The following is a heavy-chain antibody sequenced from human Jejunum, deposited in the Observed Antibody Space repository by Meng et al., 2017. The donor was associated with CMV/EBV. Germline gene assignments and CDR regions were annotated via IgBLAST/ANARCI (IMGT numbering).Heavy chain of an antibody. CDR2: IYHSGST. D-gene: IGHD2-21*02. CDR1: GGSGSSRNG. Sequence: QVQQQVPRPGLVELSGTLSLTLASSGGSGSSRNGWSWVRQPPGKGLEWIGEIYHSGSTNYNPSLKSRVTISVDESKNQFSLRLSSVTAADTAVYYCARVGAYCGGDCYHPRWGQGTLVTVSS. J-gene: IGHJ4*02. V-gene: IGHV4-4*02. CDR3: ARVGAYCGGDCYHPR.